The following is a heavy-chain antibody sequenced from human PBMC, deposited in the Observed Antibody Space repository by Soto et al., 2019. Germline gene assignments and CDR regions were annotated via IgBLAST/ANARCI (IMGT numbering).Heavy chain of an antibody. Sequence: SETLSLTCTVSGGSISTISYYWGWIRQPPGKGLEYIGNIHNTGNTFYNASLKSRVTISVDTSKSQFSLKLRSVTAADTAVYFCARQVIAADGIGYFQHWGQGAPVTVSS. J-gene: IGHJ1*01. CDR3: ARQVIAADGIGYFQH. V-gene: IGHV4-39*01. CDR2: IHNTGNT. CDR1: GGSISTISYY. D-gene: IGHD6-13*01.